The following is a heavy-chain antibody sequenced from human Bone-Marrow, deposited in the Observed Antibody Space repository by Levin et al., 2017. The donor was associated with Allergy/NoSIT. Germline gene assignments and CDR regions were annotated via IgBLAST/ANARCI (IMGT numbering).Heavy chain of an antibody. CDR2: ISSSGNTI. CDR1: GFTFSDYY. V-gene: IGHV3-11*01. D-gene: IGHD1-26*01. CDR3: ARDKSRWHDLLSGSYRAYGMDV. Sequence: TGGSLRLSCAASGFTFSDYYMSWVRQAPGKGLEWVSYISSSGNTIYYADSVKGRFTISRDNAKNSLYLQLNSLRAEDTAVYYCARDKSRWHDLLSGSYRAYGMDVWGQGATVTVSS. J-gene: IGHJ6*02.